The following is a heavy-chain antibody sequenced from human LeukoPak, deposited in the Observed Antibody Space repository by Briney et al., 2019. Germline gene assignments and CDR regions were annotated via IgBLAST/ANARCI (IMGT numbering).Heavy chain of an antibody. CDR2: INPNSGGT. V-gene: IGHV1-2*02. CDR3: ARDWSGYSSGWYGDY. D-gene: IGHD6-19*01. CDR1: GYTFTGYY. J-gene: IGHJ4*02. Sequence: GASVKVSCKASGYTFTGYYMHWVRQAPGQGLEWMGWINPNSGGTNYAQKFQGRVTMTRDTSISTAYMELSRLRSDDTAVYYCARDWSGYSSGWYGDYWGQGTLVPVSS.